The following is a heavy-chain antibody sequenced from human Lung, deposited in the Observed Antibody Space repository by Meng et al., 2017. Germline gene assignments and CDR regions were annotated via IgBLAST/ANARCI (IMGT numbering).Heavy chain of an antibody. CDR1: GFTFSSYG. CDR2: ISYDGSNK. J-gene: IGHJ4*02. CDR3: AKDLSKQQQLGELDY. D-gene: IGHD6-13*01. V-gene: IGHV3-30*18. Sequence: QVWLVEAWGGGVEPGRSLRLSCAASGFTFSSYGMNWVRQAPGKGLEWVAVISYDGSNKYYADAVKGRFTISRDNSKNTLYLQMNSLRAEDTAVYYCAKDLSKQQQLGELDYWGQGTLVTVSS.